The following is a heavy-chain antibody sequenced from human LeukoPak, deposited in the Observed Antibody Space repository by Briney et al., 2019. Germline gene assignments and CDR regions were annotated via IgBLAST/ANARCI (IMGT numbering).Heavy chain of an antibody. CDR3: AKDLTMIVAEPEYSQH. J-gene: IGHJ1*01. Sequence: GGSLRLSCAASGFTFSSYAMSWVRQAPGKGLEWVSAISGSGGSTYYADSVKGRFTISRDNSKNTLYLQMNSLRAEDTAVYYCAKDLTMIVAEPEYSQHWGQGTLVTVSS. CDR1: GFTFSSYA. V-gene: IGHV3-23*01. D-gene: IGHD3-22*01. CDR2: ISGSGGST.